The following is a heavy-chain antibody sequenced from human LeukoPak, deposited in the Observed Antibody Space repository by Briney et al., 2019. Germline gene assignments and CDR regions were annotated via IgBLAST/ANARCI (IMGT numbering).Heavy chain of an antibody. CDR3: AKDNWFGENDY. CDR2: ISNSGDST. Sequence: GGSLRLSCAASGFTFSSYAMSWVRQAPGKGLEWVSAISNSGDSTYYADSVKGRFTISRDNSKNTLYLQMNSLRAEDTAVYYCAKDNWFGENDYWGQGTLVTVSS. D-gene: IGHD3-10*01. V-gene: IGHV3-23*01. J-gene: IGHJ4*02. CDR1: GFTFSSYA.